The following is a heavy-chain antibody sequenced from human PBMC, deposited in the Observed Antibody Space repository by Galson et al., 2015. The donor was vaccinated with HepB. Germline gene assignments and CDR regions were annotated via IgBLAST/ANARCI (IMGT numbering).Heavy chain of an antibody. J-gene: IGHJ5*02. CDR1: GGSISSGCYY. V-gene: IGHV4-30-4*01. D-gene: IGHD2-21*01. Sequence: TLSLTCTVSGGSISSGCYYWTWIRQPPGKGLEWIGYIYYSGSTYYNPSLKSRVTISLDTSKNQFSLKLSSVTAADTAVYYCARGRGPYCGGDCSLFDPWGQGTLVTVSS. CDR2: IYYSGST. CDR3: ARGRGPYCGGDCSLFDP.